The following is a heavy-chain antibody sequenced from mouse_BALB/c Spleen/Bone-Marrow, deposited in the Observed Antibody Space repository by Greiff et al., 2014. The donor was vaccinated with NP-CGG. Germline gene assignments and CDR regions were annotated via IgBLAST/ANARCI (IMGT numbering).Heavy chain of an antibody. CDR1: GYTFTSYW. Sequence: VQLQQSGAELVKPGTSVKLSCKTSGYTFTSYWMHWVKQRPGQGLEWIGEINSSNGRTNYNEKFKNKATLTVDKSSSTAYMQLSSLTAEDSASYFCAETYGDTTYFYGMDYWGQGTSVTVSS. J-gene: IGHJ4*01. D-gene: IGHD2-13*01. CDR2: INSSNGRT. CDR3: AETYGDTTYFYGMDY. V-gene: IGHV1S81*02.